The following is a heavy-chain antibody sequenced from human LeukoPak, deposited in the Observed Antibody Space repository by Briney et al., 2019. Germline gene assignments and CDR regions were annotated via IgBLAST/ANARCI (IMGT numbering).Heavy chain of an antibody. Sequence: PSETLSLTCTVSGGSISSGDYYSSWIRQPPGKGLEWIGYIYYSGSTYYNPSLKSRVTISVDTSKNQFSLKLSSVTAADTAVYYCARVAYYYDSSGYSPVDYWGQGTLVTVSS. CDR2: IYYSGST. D-gene: IGHD3-22*01. V-gene: IGHV4-30-4*08. CDR3: ARVAYYYDSSGYSPVDY. J-gene: IGHJ4*02. CDR1: GGSISSGDYY.